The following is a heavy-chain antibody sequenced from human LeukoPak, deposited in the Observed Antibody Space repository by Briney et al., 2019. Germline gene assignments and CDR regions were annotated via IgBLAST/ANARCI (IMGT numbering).Heavy chain of an antibody. V-gene: IGHV4-59*08. CDR1: GGSISSYY. CDR2: IYYSGST. Sequence: SETLSLTCTVSGGSISSYYWSWIRQPPGKGLEWIGYIYYSGSTNYNPSLKSRVTISVDTSKNQFSLKLSSVTAADTAVYYCARVRYSNSWYKAFDIWGQGTMVTVSS. D-gene: IGHD6-13*01. CDR3: ARVRYSNSWYKAFDI. J-gene: IGHJ3*02.